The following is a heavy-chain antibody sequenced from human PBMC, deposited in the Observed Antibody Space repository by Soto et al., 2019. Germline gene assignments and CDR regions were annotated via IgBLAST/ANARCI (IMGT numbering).Heavy chain of an antibody. Sequence: SETLSLTCTVSGGSVSSGSYYWSWIRQPPGKGLERIGYIYYSGSTNYNPSLKSRVTISVDTSKNQFSLKLSSVTAADTAVYYCAGTILTGYYTFDYWGQGTPVTASS. V-gene: IGHV4-61*01. CDR3: AGTILTGYYTFDY. D-gene: IGHD3-9*01. CDR2: IYYSGST. CDR1: GGSVSSGSYY. J-gene: IGHJ4*02.